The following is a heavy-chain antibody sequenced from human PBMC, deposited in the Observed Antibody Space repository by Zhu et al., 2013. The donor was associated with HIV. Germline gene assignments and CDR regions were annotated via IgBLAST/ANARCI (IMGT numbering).Heavy chain of an antibody. CDR3: VPEEEHVDTAMVLDN. V-gene: IGHV1-2*02. D-gene: IGHD5-18*01. Sequence: QVQLMQSGTEVKKPGASVKVSCKASGYTFTDYHMHWVRQAPGQGLEWMGWINPNSGGTKYAQKFQGRVSMTRDTSISTDYMELSRLSSDDTAVYLVVPEEEHVDTAMVLDNWGQGTLVTVSS. J-gene: IGHJ4*02. CDR2: INPNSGGT. CDR1: GYTFTDYH.